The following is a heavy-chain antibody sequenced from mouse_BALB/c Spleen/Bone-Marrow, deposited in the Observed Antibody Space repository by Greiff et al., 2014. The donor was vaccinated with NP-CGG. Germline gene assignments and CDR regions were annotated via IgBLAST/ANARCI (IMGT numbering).Heavy chain of an antibody. CDR1: GFNIKDTY. CDR3: AAYYYGSGQFAY. Sequence: VQLQQPGAELVKPGASVKLSCTASGFNIKDTYMHWVKQRPEQGLEWIGRIDPANGNTKYDPKFQGKATITADTSSNTAYLQLSSLTSEDTAVYYCAAYYYGSGQFAYWGQGTLVTVSA. D-gene: IGHD1-1*01. J-gene: IGHJ3*01. CDR2: IDPANGNT. V-gene: IGHV14-3*02.